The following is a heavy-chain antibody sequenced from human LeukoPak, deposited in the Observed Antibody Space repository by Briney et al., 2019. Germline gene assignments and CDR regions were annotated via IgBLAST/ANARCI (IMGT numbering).Heavy chain of an antibody. CDR3: AYSGTYRVDY. J-gene: IGHJ4*02. CDR1: GGSITSSSYF. CDR2: ISYSGST. D-gene: IGHD1-26*01. V-gene: IGHV4-39*01. Sequence: PSETLSLTCTVSGGSITSSSYFWGWIRQPPGKGLEWIGSISYSGSTYYNPSLKSRVTISVDTSKNQFSLKLSSATAAGTAVYYCAYSGTYRVDYWGQGTLVTVSS.